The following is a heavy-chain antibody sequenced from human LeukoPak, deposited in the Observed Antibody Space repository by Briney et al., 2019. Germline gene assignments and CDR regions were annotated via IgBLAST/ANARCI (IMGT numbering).Heavy chain of an antibody. CDR2: IRDYNGNT. Sequence: ASVKVSCKASGYTFTSYGISWVRQAPGQGLEWMGWIRDYNGNTNYAQKLQGRVTMTTDTSTSTAYMELRSLRSDDTAVYYCARFGRYISSSDYWGQGTLVTVSS. CDR1: GYTFTSYG. CDR3: ARFGRYISSSDY. V-gene: IGHV1-18*01. J-gene: IGHJ4*02. D-gene: IGHD6-6*01.